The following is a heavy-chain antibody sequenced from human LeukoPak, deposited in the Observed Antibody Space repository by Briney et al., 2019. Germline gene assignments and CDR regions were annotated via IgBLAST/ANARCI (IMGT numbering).Heavy chain of an antibody. D-gene: IGHD6-13*01. V-gene: IGHV3-53*01. J-gene: IGHJ3*02. CDR1: GFTASSNY. Sequence: GGSLRLSCAASGFTASSNYMSWVRQAPGKGLEWVSVIYSGGSTYYADSVKGRFTISRDNSKNTLYLQMNSLRAEDTAVYYCARGGRYSSSWFDAFDIWGQGTMVTVSS. CDR3: ARGGRYSSSWFDAFDI. CDR2: IYSGGST.